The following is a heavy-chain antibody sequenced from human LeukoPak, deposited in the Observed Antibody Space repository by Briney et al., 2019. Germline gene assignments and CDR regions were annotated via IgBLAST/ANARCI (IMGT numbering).Heavy chain of an antibody. J-gene: IGHJ4*02. D-gene: IGHD6-13*01. CDR3: AKDLYSSWPGGY. CDR1: GYTLTELS. Sequence: ASVKVSCKVSGYTLTELSMHWVRQAPGKGLEWMGGFDPEDGETIYAQKFQGRVTMTEDTSTDTAYMELRSLRSDDTAVYYCAKDLYSSWPGGYWGQGTLVTVSS. V-gene: IGHV1-24*01. CDR2: FDPEDGET.